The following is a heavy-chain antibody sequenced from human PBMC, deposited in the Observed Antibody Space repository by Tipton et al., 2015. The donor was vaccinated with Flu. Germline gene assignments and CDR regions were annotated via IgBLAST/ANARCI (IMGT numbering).Heavy chain of an antibody. CDR2: IYSGGNT. J-gene: IGHJ4*02. CDR1: GGSISSYY. D-gene: IGHD2/OR15-2a*01. Sequence: TLSLTCTVSGGSISSYYWSWIRQPAGKGLEWIGRIYSGGNTNYNPSLKSRVSMSVDTSKNQFSLKLRSATAADTAMYFCARDVFPSVPSYYFDYWGQGTLVTVSS. CDR3: ARDVFPSVPSYYFDY. V-gene: IGHV4-4*07.